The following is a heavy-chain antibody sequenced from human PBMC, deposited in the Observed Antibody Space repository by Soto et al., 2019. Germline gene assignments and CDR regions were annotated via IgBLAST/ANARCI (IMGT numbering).Heavy chain of an antibody. J-gene: IGHJ4*02. D-gene: IGHD6-13*01. CDR2: IYYSGST. Sequence: QVQLQESGPGLVKPSQTLSLTCTVSGGSISSGGYYWSWIRQHPGKGLGWIGYIYYSGSTYYNPSLKSRVTISVDTSKNQFSLKLSSVTAADTAVYYCARFSPGLTAAAGTTFDYWGQGTLVTVSS. CDR3: ARFSPGLTAAAGTTFDY. CDR1: GGSISSGGYY. V-gene: IGHV4-31*03.